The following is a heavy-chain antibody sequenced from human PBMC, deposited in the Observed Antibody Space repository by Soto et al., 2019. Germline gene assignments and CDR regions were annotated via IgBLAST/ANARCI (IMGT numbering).Heavy chain of an antibody. J-gene: IGHJ6*02. D-gene: IGHD2-2*03. CDR3: ARDGYCSSTSCYGDYYYYGMDV. CDR2: INPNSGGT. V-gene: IGHV1-2*04. CDR1: GYTFTGYY. Sequence: EASVKVSCKASGYTFTGYYMHWVRQAPGQGLEWMGWINPNSGGTNYAQKFQGWVTMTRDTSISTAYMELSRLRSDDTAVYYCARDGYCSSTSCYGDYYYYGMDVWGQGTTVTVSS.